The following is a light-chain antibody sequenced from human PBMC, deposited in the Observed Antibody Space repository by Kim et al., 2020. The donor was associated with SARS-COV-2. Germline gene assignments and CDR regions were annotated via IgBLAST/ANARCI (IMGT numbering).Light chain of an antibody. V-gene: IGKV3-15*01. CDR3: QQYNNWPRT. Sequence: EVVMTQSPATLSVSPGERAALSCRASQIISRNLAWYQQKPGQAPRLLIYGASTRATGIPARFSGSGSGTEFTLTISSLQSEDFALYFCQQYNNWPRTFGQGTKVDIK. CDR2: GAS. CDR1: QIISRN. J-gene: IGKJ1*01.